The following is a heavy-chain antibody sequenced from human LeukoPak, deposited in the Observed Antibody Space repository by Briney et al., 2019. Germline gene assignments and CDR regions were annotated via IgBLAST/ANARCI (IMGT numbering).Heavy chain of an antibody. CDR2: ISAYNGNT. Sequence: ASAKVSCKASGYTFTSYGISGVRQAPGQGLEWMGWISAYNGNTNYAQKLQGRVTMTTDTSTSTAYMELRSLRSDDTAVYYCARETSVPAARDFYYYYGMDVWGQGTTVTVSS. D-gene: IGHD2-2*01. CDR3: ARETSVPAARDFYYYYGMDV. V-gene: IGHV1-18*01. J-gene: IGHJ6*02. CDR1: GYTFTSYG.